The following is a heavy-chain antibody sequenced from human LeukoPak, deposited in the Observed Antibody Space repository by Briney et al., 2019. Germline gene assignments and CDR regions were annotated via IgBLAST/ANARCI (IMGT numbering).Heavy chain of an antibody. CDR2: IYYSGST. J-gene: IGHJ6*04. CDR3: ARDRSSGPMDV. V-gene: IGHV4-59*01. Sequence: SETLSLTCAVSGYSISSSYYWGWIRQPPGKGLEWIGYIYYSGSTNYNPSLKSRVTISVDTSKNQFSLKLSSVTAADTAVYYCARDRSSGPMDVWGKGTTVTVSS. D-gene: IGHD3-10*01. CDR1: GYSISSSYY.